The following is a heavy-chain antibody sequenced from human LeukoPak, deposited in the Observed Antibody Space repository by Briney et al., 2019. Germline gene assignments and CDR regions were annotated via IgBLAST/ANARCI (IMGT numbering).Heavy chain of an antibody. CDR1: GFTFSRSA. CDR3: VKGRISEDGLDF. J-gene: IGHJ4*02. Sequence: PGGSLRLSCAASGFTFSRSAMTWVRQPPGKGLDWDSSISSSGNTYYADSVKGRFTISRGNSKNMLYLQMNSLRAEDTAVYYCVKGRISEDGLDFWGQGTLVTVSS. D-gene: IGHD6-13*01. CDR2: ISSSGNT. V-gene: IGHV3-23*01.